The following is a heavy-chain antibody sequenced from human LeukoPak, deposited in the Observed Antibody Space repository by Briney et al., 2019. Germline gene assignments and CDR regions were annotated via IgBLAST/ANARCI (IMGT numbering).Heavy chain of an antibody. Sequence: SETLSLTCTVSGGSISSYYWSWIRQPPGKGLEWIGYIYYSGSTNYNPSLKSRVTISVDTSKNQFSLKLSSVTAADTAVYYCARKVLGYGDSSGYHGLYDYWGQGTLVTVSS. CDR1: GGSISSYY. CDR3: ARKVLGYGDSSGYHGLYDY. V-gene: IGHV4-59*01. D-gene: IGHD3-22*01. CDR2: IYYSGST. J-gene: IGHJ4*02.